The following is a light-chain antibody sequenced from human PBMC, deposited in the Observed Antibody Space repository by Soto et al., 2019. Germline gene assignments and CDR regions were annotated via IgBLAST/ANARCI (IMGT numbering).Light chain of an antibody. CDR2: EVS. Sequence: QSVLTQPASVSGSHGQSITISCTGTSSDVGGYKYVSWYQQHPDKAPKLIIFEVSNRPSGISSRFSGSKSGNTASLTISGLQAEDEADYYCASYTSSSTSVMFGRGTKLTV. CDR1: SSDVGGYKY. J-gene: IGLJ3*02. CDR3: ASYTSSSTSVM. V-gene: IGLV2-14*01.